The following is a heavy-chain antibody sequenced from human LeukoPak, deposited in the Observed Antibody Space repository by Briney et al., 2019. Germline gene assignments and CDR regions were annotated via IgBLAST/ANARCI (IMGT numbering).Heavy chain of an antibody. Sequence: GGSLRLSCAASGFTFSSSAMSWVRQAPGKGLEWVSAISNNGGYTYYAGSVQGRFTISRDNSKSTLCLQMNSLRAEDTAVYYCAKAITATTGYFDYWGQGSLVTVSS. CDR1: GFTFSSSA. V-gene: IGHV3-23*01. J-gene: IGHJ4*02. CDR3: AKAITATTGYFDY. CDR2: ISNNGGYT. D-gene: IGHD6-25*01.